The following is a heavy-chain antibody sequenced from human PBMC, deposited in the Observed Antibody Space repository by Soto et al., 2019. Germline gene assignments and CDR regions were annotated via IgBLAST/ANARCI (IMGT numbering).Heavy chain of an antibody. CDR3: AKDGSGSYRLYYFDY. D-gene: IGHD1-26*01. Sequence: GGSLRLSCAASGFTFSSYAMSWVRQAPGKGLEWVSAISGSGGSTYYADSVKGRFTISRDNSKNTLHLQMNSLRAEDTAVYYCAKDGSGSYRLYYFDYWGQGTLVTVSS. V-gene: IGHV3-23*01. CDR1: GFTFSSYA. CDR2: ISGSGGST. J-gene: IGHJ4*02.